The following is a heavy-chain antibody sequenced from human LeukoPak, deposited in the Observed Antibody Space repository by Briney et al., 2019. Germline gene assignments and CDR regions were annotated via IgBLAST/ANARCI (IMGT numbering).Heavy chain of an antibody. CDR3: ARDEDYYGSLHQDFDY. V-gene: IGHV3-48*04. J-gene: IGHJ4*02. CDR2: ISSSSSTI. D-gene: IGHD3-10*01. Sequence: GGSLRLSCAASGFTFSSYSMNWVRQAPGKGLEWVSYISSSSSTIYYADSVKGRFTISRDNAKNSLYLQMNSLRAEDTAVYYCARDEDYYGSLHQDFDYWGQGTLVTVSS. CDR1: GFTFSSYS.